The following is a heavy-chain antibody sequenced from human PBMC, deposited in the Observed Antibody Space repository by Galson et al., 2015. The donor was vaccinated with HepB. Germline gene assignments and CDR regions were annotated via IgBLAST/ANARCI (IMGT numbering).Heavy chain of an antibody. CDR1: GFTFSSYS. D-gene: IGHD3-22*01. CDR3: ARDPRYYDSSGYPCY. V-gene: IGHV3-21*01. Sequence: SLRLSCAASGFTFSSYSMNWVRQAPGKGLEWVSSISSSSSYIYYADSVKGRFTISRDNAKNSLYLQMNSLRAEDTAVYYCARDPRYYDSSGYPCYWGQGTLVTVSS. J-gene: IGHJ4*02. CDR2: ISSSSSYI.